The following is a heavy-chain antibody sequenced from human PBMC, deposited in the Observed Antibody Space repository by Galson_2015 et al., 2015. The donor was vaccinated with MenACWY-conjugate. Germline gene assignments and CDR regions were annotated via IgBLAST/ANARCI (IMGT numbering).Heavy chain of an antibody. J-gene: IGHJ4*02. Sequence: SLRLSCAASGFTLGDNHMSWIRQAPGKGLEWVSYITSSGSYIKYADSVKGRFTISRDNAKNSLYLQMNSLRAEDTAVYYCARDSSSSRSFDYWGQGTLVTVS. CDR2: ITSSGSYI. D-gene: IGHD6-13*01. CDR1: GFTLGDNH. V-gene: IGHV3-11*06. CDR3: ARDSSSSRSFDY.